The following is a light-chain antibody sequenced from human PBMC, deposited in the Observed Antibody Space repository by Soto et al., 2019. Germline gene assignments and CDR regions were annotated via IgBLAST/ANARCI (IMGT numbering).Light chain of an antibody. CDR1: RDVSDY. J-gene: IGKJ4*01. CDR3: QPYNSLVS. V-gene: IGKV1-33*01. Sequence: DIQMTQSPSSLSASVGDRVTISCQASRDVSDYLNWYQQKPGKAPKVLIHDASKLERGVPSRFSGSGLGTNFTFTISGLQPEDFAPYYCQPYNSLVSFGGGTRVDLK. CDR2: DAS.